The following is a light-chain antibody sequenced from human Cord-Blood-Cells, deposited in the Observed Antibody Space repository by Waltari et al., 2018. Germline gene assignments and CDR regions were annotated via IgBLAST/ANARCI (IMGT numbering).Light chain of an antibody. J-gene: IGLJ3*02. CDR2: EGS. Sequence: QSALTQPASVSGSPGQPLTILSPGTRSAVGSFNLFSWYQQHPGQAPKLMIYEGSKWPSGVSKRFSGSKSGNTASLTISGLQAEDEADYYCCSYAGSSTWVFGGGTKLTVL. V-gene: IGLV2-23*01. CDR1: RSAVGSFNL. CDR3: CSYAGSSTWV.